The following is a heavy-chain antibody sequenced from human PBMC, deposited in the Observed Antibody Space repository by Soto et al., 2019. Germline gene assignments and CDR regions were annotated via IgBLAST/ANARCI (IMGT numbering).Heavy chain of an antibody. CDR2: MLYSGLT. CDR3: APLSVSLSGPYGIHV. V-gene: IGHV4-39*01. D-gene: IGHD2-15*01. CDR1: GYSVSSSDYY. Sequence: ETLSLTCSVSGYSVSSSDYYWAWIRQPPGKGLEWIGSMLYSGLTYYNPSLKSRVTLSVDTSKNQFSVRLNSVTASVTAVYYCAPLSVSLSGPYGIHVWGQGTTVTVSS. J-gene: IGHJ6*02.